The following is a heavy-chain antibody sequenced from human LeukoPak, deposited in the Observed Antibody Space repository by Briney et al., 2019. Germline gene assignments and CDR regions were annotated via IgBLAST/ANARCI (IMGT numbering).Heavy chain of an antibody. D-gene: IGHD3-22*01. J-gene: IGHJ4*02. CDR1: GGSISSYY. CDR3: ARDMDYYDSSGYYYYEDY. V-gene: IGHV4-4*07. Sequence: PSETLSLTCTVSGGSISSYYWCWIRQPAGKGLEWIGRIYTSGSTNYNASLKSRVTMSVDTSKNQFSLKLSSVTAADTAVYYCARDMDYYDSSGYYYYEDYWGQGTLVTVSS. CDR2: IYTSGST.